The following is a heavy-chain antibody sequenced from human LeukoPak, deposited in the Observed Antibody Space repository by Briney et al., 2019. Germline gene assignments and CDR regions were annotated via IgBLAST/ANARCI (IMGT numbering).Heavy chain of an antibody. CDR2: IKQDGSEK. V-gene: IGHV3-7*03. CDR1: EFTFSGYW. Sequence: GGSLRLSCAVSEFTFSGYWMSWVRQAPGKGLEWVANIKQDGSEKYYVDSVKGRFTISGDNAKNSLFLQMNSLRAEDSAVYYCARPKIGGYYYSMDVWGQGTTVTVSS. J-gene: IGHJ6*02. CDR3: ARPKIGGYYYSMDV. D-gene: IGHD3-3*01.